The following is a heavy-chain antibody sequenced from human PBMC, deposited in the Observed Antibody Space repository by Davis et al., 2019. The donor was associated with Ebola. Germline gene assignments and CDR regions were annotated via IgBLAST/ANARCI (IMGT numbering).Heavy chain of an antibody. CDR3: AREGYSSGSYYFDY. CDR1: GFTFNTYS. CDR2: ISSSSNYT. Sequence: PGGSLRLSCAGSGFTFNTYSMNWVRQAPGKGLEWVSSISSSSNYTYYADSVKGRFTISRDNAKNSLYLQMNSLRAEDTAVYYCAREGYSSGSYYFDYWGQGALVTVSS. V-gene: IGHV3-21*01. J-gene: IGHJ4*02. D-gene: IGHD6-19*01.